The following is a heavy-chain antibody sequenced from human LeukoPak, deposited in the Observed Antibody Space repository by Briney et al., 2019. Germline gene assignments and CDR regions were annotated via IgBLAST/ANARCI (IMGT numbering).Heavy chain of an antibody. CDR3: ARGDDYGDYQRHDY. V-gene: IGHV3-21*01. CDR2: ISSGSTYI. CDR1: EFTFSTYS. J-gene: IGHJ4*02. D-gene: IGHD4-17*01. Sequence: GGSLRLSCAASEFTFSTYSMNWVRQAPGKGLEWVSSISSGSTYIYYADSVKGRFTISRDNAKNSLYLQMNSLRAEDTAVYYCARGDDYGDYQRHDYWGQGTLVTVSS.